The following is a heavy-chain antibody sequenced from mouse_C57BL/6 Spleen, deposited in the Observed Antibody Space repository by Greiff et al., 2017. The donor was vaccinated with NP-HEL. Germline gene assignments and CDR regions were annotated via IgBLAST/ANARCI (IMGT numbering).Heavy chain of an antibody. J-gene: IGHJ2*01. CDR1: GFTFSSYT. CDR3: ARRDYSNFDY. V-gene: IGHV5-9*01. CDR2: ISGGGGNT. Sequence: EVKLMESGGGLVKPGGSLKLSCAASGFTFSSYTMSWVRQTPEKRLEWVATISGGGGNTYYPDSVKGRFTISRDNAKNTLYLQMSSLRSEDTALYYCARRDYSNFDYWGQGTTLTVSS. D-gene: IGHD2-5*01.